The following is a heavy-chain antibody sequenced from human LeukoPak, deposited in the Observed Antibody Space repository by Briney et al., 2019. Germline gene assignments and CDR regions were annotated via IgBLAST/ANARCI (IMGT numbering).Heavy chain of an antibody. CDR3: ARSSGRYAVDY. V-gene: IGHV1-46*01. CDR2: INPGGGGT. CDR1: GYTFTTYY. Sequence: ASVKVSCMASGYTFTTYYMHWVRQSPGQGLEWMGIINPGGGGTSYTQKFQGRVTMTRDTSTSTVYMELSSLRSEDTAVYYCARSSGRYAVDYWGQGTLVTVSS. J-gene: IGHJ4*02. D-gene: IGHD6-19*01.